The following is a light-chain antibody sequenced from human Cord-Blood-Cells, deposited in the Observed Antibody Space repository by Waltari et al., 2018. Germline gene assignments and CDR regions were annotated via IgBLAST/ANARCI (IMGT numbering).Light chain of an antibody. Sequence: EIVFTQSPGTLSLSQGERATLPYRASQSVSSSYLAWYQQKPGQAPRLLIYGASSRATGIPDRFSGSGSGTDFTLTISRLEPEDFAVYYCQQYGSSRFTFGPGTKVDIK. CDR1: QSVSSSY. V-gene: IGKV3-20*01. CDR2: GAS. CDR3: QQYGSSRFT. J-gene: IGKJ3*01.